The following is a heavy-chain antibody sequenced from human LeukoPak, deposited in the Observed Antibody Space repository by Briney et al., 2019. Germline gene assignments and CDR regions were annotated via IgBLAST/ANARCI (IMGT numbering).Heavy chain of an antibody. J-gene: IGHJ4*02. CDR2: ISYDGSNK. CDR1: GFTFSSYG. V-gene: IGHV3-30*18. D-gene: IGHD6-13*01. Sequence: GGSLRLSCAASGFTFSSYGMHWVRQAPGKGLEWVAVISYDGSNKYYADSVKGRFTISRDNSKNTLYLQMNSLRAEDTAVYYCAKDFSSYSSSWTFFDYWGQGTLVTVSS. CDR3: AKDFSSYSSSWTFFDY.